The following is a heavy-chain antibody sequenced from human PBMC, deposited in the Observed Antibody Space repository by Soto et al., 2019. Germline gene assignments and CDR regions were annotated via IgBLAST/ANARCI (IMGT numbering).Heavy chain of an antibody. J-gene: IGHJ4*02. CDR2: IYYSGST. D-gene: IGHD3-16*01. CDR3: ARWRGGDANFDY. Sequence: QVQLQESGPGLVKPSETLSLTCTVSGGSISSYYWSWIRQPPGKGLEWIGYIYYSGSTNYNPPLKSRVTIAVDTSKNQFSLKLSSVTAADTVVYYCARWRGGDANFDYWGQGTLVTVSS. V-gene: IGHV4-59*01. CDR1: GGSISSYY.